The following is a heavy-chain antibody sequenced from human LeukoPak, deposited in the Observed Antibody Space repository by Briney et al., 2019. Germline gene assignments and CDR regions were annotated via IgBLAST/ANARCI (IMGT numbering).Heavy chain of an antibody. CDR2: ISPYNANT. D-gene: IGHD1-26*01. J-gene: IGHJ4*02. V-gene: IGHV1-18*01. CDR1: GYTFTNYG. Sequence: ASVKVSCKASGYTFTNYGITWVRQAPGQGLEWMGWISPYNANTDYAQKLQGRVAMTTDTSTTTAYMELWSLRSDDTAVYYCARDHHASGSYSSGERVYWGQGTLVTVSS. CDR3: ARDHHASGSYSSGERVY.